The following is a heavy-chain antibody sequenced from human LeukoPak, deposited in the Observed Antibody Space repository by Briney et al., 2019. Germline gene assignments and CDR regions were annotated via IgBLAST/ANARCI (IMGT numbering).Heavy chain of an antibody. CDR2: INPNSGGT. CDR3: ARDEASLGEYNWFDP. D-gene: IGHD3-16*01. CDR1: GYTFTGYF. V-gene: IGHV1-2*02. Sequence: GASVKVSRKASGYTFTGYFLHWVRQAPGQGLEWMGWINPNSGGTNYAQKFQGRVTMTRDTSISTAYMELSRLRSDDTAVYYCARDEASLGEYNWFDPWGQGALVTVSS. J-gene: IGHJ5*02.